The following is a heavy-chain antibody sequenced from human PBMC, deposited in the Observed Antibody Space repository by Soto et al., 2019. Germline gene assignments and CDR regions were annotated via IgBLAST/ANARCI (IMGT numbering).Heavy chain of an antibody. CDR1: GFTFRNFW. Sequence: GGSLRLSCAGSGFTFRNFWMGWVRQAPGKRLEWVANIKQDGTETSYADSVKGRFTVSRDNAKNSLYLQMNSLGADDTAGYYCARENYFDYWGQGALVTVSS. CDR2: IKQDGTET. J-gene: IGHJ4*02. V-gene: IGHV3-7*01. CDR3: ARENYFDY.